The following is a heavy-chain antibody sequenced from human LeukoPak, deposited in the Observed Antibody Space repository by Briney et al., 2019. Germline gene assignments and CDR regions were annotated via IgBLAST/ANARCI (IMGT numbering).Heavy chain of an antibody. Sequence: GGSLRLSCAASGFTFSSYAMSWVRQAPGKGLEWVSAICGSGGSTYYADSVKGRFTISRDNSKNTLYLQMNSLRAEDTAVYYCARVIAAAGIDYFDYWGQGTLVTVSS. CDR2: ICGSGGST. V-gene: IGHV3-23*01. D-gene: IGHD6-13*01. J-gene: IGHJ4*02. CDR3: ARVIAAAGIDYFDY. CDR1: GFTFSSYA.